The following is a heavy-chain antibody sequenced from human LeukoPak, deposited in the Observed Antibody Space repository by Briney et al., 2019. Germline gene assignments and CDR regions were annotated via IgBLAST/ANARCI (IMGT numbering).Heavy chain of an antibody. CDR1: GYTFTSYY. Sequence: ASVKVSCKASGYTFTSYYMHWVRQAPGQGLEWMGIINPSGGSTSYAQKFQGRVTMTRDTSTSTVYMELSSLRSEDTAVYYCASLGEAIYAFDIWGQGTMVTVSS. V-gene: IGHV1-46*01. CDR2: INPSGGST. J-gene: IGHJ3*02. CDR3: ASLGEAIYAFDI. D-gene: IGHD3-16*01.